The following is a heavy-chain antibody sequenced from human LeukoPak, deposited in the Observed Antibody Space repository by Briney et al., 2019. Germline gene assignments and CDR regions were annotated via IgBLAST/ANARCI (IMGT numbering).Heavy chain of an antibody. CDR3: AKEGLSSGWYDLYFDS. Sequence: GGSLRLSCEVSGFIFSSYGMHWVRQAPGKGLEWVAVISYDGSKKYYADSVKGRFTISRDNSQNTLYLQMNSLTTEDTAVYCCAKEGLSSGWYDLYFDSWGQEPWSPSPQ. CDR1: GFIFSSYG. D-gene: IGHD6-19*01. J-gene: IGHJ4*01. CDR2: ISYDGSKK. V-gene: IGHV3-30*18.